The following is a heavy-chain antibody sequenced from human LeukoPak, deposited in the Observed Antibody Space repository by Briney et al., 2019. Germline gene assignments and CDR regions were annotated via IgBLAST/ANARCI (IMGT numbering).Heavy chain of an antibody. CDR2: ISGSGGST. CDR3: ARALPDHHYYYYMDV. D-gene: IGHD1-14*01. J-gene: IGHJ6*03. V-gene: IGHV3-23*01. Sequence: GGSQRLSCAASGFTFSSYGMSWVRQAPGKGLEWVSAISGSGGSTYYADSVKGRFTISRDNSKNTLYLQMNSLRAEDTAVYYCARALPDHHYYYYMDVWGKGTTVTISS. CDR1: GFTFSSYG.